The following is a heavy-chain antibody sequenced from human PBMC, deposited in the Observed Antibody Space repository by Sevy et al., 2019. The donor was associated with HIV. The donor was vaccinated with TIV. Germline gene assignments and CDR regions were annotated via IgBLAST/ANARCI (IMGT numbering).Heavy chain of an antibody. CDR3: ARGPDYYDSSGYYYQ. CDR1: GFTFSSYS. D-gene: IGHD3-22*01. CDR2: INSISTYI. V-gene: IGHV3-21*01. J-gene: IGHJ4*02. Sequence: GGSLRLSCAASGFTFSSYSMHWVRQAPGKGLEWVSSINSISTYIYYADSVKGRFTISRDNAKNSLYLQMNSLRAEDTAVYYCARGPDYYDSSGYYYQWSQGTLVTVSS.